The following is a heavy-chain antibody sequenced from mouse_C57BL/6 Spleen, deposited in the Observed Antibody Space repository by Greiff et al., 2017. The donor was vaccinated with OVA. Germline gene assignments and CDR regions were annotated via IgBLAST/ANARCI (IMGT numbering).Heavy chain of an antibody. CDR1: GFSLTSYG. CDR2: IWGGGST. CDR3: AKREYQKGYAMDY. V-gene: IGHV2-9*01. D-gene: IGHD5-2*01. J-gene: IGHJ4*01. Sequence: QVQLKESGPGLVAPSQSLSITCTVSGFSLTSYGVDWVRQPPGKGLEWLGVIWGGGSTTYNSALMSRLSIRKDNSKSQVSLKMNSLQTDDTAMYYGAKREYQKGYAMDYWGQGTSVTVSS.